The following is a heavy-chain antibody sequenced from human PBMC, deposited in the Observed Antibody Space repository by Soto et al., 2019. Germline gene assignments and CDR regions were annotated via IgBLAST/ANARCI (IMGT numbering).Heavy chain of an antibody. Sequence: GGSLRLSCAASGFTFSSYAMSWVRQAPGKGLEWVSAISGSGGSTYYADSVKGRFTISRDNSKNTLYLQMNSLRAEDTAVYYCAKTVRHHYYYYGMDVWGQGTTVTVSS. V-gene: IGHV3-23*01. CDR1: GFTFSSYA. J-gene: IGHJ6*02. CDR2: ISGSGGST. CDR3: AKTVRHHYYYYGMDV. D-gene: IGHD3-10*01.